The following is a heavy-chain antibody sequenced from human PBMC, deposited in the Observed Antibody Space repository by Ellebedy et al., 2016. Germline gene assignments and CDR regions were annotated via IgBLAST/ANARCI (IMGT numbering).Heavy chain of an antibody. CDR1: GFTFSTYW. CDR3: VRDLCGFSDS. D-gene: IGHD1-26*01. J-gene: IGHJ4*02. CDR2: TNEDGSTT. V-gene: IGHV3-74*01. Sequence: GESLKISXVASGFTFSTYWMHWVRQAPGKGLMWVSRTNEDGSTTNYADSVKGRFTISRDNAKNTLYLQMNSLTAEDTAIYYCVRDLCGFSDSWGQGTLVTVSS.